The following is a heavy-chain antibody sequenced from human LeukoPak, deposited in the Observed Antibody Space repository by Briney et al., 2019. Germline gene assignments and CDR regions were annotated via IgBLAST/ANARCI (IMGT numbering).Heavy chain of an antibody. CDR3: ASAYGGLLDY. CDR2: ISGNGDTI. D-gene: IGHD3-16*01. Sequence: SGGSLRLSCADSGFIFSSYEMNWVRQAPWKGLEWVSYISGNGDTIYYAESVKGRFTIFRDNAKNSVFLQMNSLRGEDAAVYYCASAYGGLLDYWGQGTLVTVSS. CDR1: GFIFSSYE. J-gene: IGHJ4*02. V-gene: IGHV3-48*03.